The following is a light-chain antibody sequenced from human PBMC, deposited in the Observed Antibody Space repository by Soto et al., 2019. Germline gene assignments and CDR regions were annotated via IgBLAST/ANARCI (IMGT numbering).Light chain of an antibody. CDR3: SSYTSSTTVV. J-gene: IGLJ3*02. Sequence: QSALTQPASVSGSPGQSITISCTGTSSDVGGYNYVSWYQQHPGKAPKLIIYDVTNRPSGVSSRFSGSKSGNTASLTISGLQAEDEADYSCSSYTSSTTVVFGGGTKLTVL. CDR2: DVT. CDR1: SSDVGGYNY. V-gene: IGLV2-14*01.